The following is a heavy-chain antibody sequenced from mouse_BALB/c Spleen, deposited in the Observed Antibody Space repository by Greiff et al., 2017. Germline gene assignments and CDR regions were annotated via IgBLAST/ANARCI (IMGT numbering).Heavy chain of an antibody. CDR1: GFTFSDYY. D-gene: IGHD1-1*01. CDR3: AREEYYYGSSPFAY. Sequence: DVKLVESGGGLVKPGGSLKLSCAASGFTFSDYYMYWVRQTPEKRLEWVATISDGGSYTYYPDSVKGRFTISRDNAKNNLYLQMSSLKSEDTAMYYCAREEYYYGSSPFAYWGQGTLVTVSA. CDR2: ISDGGSYT. J-gene: IGHJ3*01. V-gene: IGHV5-4*02.